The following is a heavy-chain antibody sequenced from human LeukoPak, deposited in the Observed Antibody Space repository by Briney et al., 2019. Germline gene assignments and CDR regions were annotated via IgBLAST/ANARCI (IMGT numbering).Heavy chain of an antibody. CDR2: IIPIFGTA. D-gene: IGHD2/OR15-2a*01. CDR1: GGTFSSYA. CDR3: ARGDYFRGLYYMDV. V-gene: IGHV1-69*05. Sequence: SVKVSCKASGGTFSSYAISWVRQAPGQGLEWMGGIIPIFGTANYAQKSQGRVTITTDESTSTAYMELSSLRSEDTAVYYCARGDYFRGLYYMDVWGKGTTVTVSS. J-gene: IGHJ6*03.